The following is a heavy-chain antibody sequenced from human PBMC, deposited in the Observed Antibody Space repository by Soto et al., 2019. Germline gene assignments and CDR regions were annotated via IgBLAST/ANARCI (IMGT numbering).Heavy chain of an antibody. D-gene: IGHD3-10*01. CDR2: IYPGDSDT. J-gene: IGHJ4*02. Sequence: EVLLAQSGAEVKKPGESLKISCKGSGYNFGSYWIGWVRQMPGKGLEWMGIIYPGDSDTKYSPSFEGQVTFSADKSISTAYLQWSSLKASDTAMYYCARRDEYGSGMIYFDFWGQGTLVTVSS. CDR1: GYNFGSYW. CDR3: ARRDEYGSGMIYFDF. V-gene: IGHV5-51*01.